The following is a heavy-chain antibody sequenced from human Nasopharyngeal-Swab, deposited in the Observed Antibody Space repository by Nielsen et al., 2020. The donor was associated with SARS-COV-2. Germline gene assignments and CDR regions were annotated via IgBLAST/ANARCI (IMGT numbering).Heavy chain of an antibody. CDR1: GFTFSDSA. V-gene: IGHV3-73*01. CDR2: IRSKGNNYAT. J-gene: IGHJ4*02. CDR3: TRCGGGCYSGRDY. Sequence: GESLKISCAASGFTFSDSAIHWVRQASGEGLEWVARIRSKGNNYATAYSASVKGRFIIFRDDPTNTAYLQMNSLKTEDTAMYYCTRCGGGCYSGRDYWGQGTPVTVSS. D-gene: IGHD2-15*01.